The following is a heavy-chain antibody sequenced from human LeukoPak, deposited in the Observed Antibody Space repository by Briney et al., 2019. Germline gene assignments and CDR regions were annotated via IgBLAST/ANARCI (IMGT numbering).Heavy chain of an antibody. J-gene: IGHJ4*02. CDR1: GGSFSGYY. Sequence: PSETLSLTCAVYGGSFSGYYWSWIRQPPGKGLEWIGEINHSGSTNYNPSLKSRVTISVDTSKNQFSLKLSSVTAADTAVYYCARVRVGDYGGNRQLDYWGQGTLVTVSS. V-gene: IGHV4-34*01. CDR3: ARVRVGDYGGNRQLDY. CDR2: INHSGST. D-gene: IGHD4-17*01.